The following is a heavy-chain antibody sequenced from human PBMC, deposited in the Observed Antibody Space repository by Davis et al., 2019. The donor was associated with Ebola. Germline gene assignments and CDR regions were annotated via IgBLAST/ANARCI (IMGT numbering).Heavy chain of an antibody. J-gene: IGHJ6*04. CDR3: AKSGLSFGVVKYHYGMDV. CDR1: GFTFSHYG. Sequence: GESLKISCTASGFTFSHYGMHWVRQAPGKGLEWVAVISYDGSNKYYADSVKGRFTISRDNSKNTLYLQMNSLRTEDTAVYYCAKSGLSFGVVKYHYGMDVWGKGTTVTVSS. V-gene: IGHV3-30*18. D-gene: IGHD3-3*01. CDR2: ISYDGSNK.